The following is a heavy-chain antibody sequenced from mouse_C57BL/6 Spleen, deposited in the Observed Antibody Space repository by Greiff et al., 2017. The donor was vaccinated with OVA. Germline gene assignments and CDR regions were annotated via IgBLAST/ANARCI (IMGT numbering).Heavy chain of an antibody. J-gene: IGHJ1*03. Sequence: QVQLQQSGPELVKPGASVKISCKASGYSFTSYYIHWVKQRPGQGLEWIGWIYPGSGNTKYNEKFKGKATLTADTSSSTAYMQLSSLTSEDSAVYYCARSAYYSNYWYFDVWGTGTTVTVSS. V-gene: IGHV1-66*01. CDR2: IYPGSGNT. D-gene: IGHD2-5*01. CDR1: GYSFTSYY. CDR3: ARSAYYSNYWYFDV.